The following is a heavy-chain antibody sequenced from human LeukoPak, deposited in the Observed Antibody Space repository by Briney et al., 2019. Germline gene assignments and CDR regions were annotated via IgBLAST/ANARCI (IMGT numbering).Heavy chain of an antibody. CDR2: INSDGSWT. Sequence: GGSLRLSCAASGNYLMHWVRQAPGKGLVWVSHINSDGSWTSYADSVKGRFTISKDNAKNTVYLQMNNLRAEDTADYYCVSFYETYWGRGTLVTVSS. CDR1: GNYL. J-gene: IGHJ4*02. CDR3: VSFYETY. D-gene: IGHD2-2*01. V-gene: IGHV3-74*01.